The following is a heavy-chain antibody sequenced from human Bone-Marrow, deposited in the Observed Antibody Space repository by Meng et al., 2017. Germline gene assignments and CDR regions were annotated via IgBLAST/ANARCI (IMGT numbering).Heavy chain of an antibody. D-gene: IGHD1-26*01. J-gene: IGHJ6*02. V-gene: IGHV3-21*01. CDR3: AREKVYSGSYSPYYYYYGMDV. CDR1: GFTFSSYS. CDR2: ISSSSSYI. Sequence: LSLTCAASGFTFSSYSMNWVRQAPGKGLEWVSSISSSSSYIYYADSVKGRFTISRDNAKNSLYLQMNSLRAEDTAVYYCAREKVYSGSYSPYYYYYGMDVWGQGTTVTVSS.